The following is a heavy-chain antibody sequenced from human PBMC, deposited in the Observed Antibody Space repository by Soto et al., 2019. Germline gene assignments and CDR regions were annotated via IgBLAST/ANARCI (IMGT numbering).Heavy chain of an antibody. D-gene: IGHD3-3*01. J-gene: IGHJ4*02. V-gene: IGHV3-48*01. CDR1: GFTFSSYS. CDR3: ARDYWSRGLDDGLWSGYHDGDY. Sequence: EVQLVESGGGLVQPGGSLRLSCAASGFTFSSYSMNWVRQAPGKGLEWVSYISSSSSTIYYEDSVKGRYTIARDNAKNSLYLQMNSLRAEHTAVYYCARDYWSRGLDDGLWSGYHDGDYWGQGTLVNVSS. CDR2: ISSSSSTI.